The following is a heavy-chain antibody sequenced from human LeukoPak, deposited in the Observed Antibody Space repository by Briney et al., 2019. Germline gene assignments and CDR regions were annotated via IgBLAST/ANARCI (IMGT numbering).Heavy chain of an antibody. CDR2: ISGSGGST. CDR1: GFTFSTYD. V-gene: IGHV3-23*01. D-gene: IGHD5-18*01. CDR3: ALTREYSYGYYDY. J-gene: IGHJ4*02. Sequence: PGGSLRLSRAASGFTFSTYDMSWVRQAPGKGLKWVSSISGSGGSTYYADSVKGRFTISRDNSKNTLYLQMNSLRAEDTAVYYCALTREYSYGYYDYWGQGTLVTVSS.